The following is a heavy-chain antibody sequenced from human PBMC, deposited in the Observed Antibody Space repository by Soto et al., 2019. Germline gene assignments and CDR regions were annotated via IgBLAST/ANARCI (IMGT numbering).Heavy chain of an antibody. CDR3: ARWYSSGLYYLDY. J-gene: IGHJ4*02. CDR1: GYSFTSYW. Sequence: PGESLKISCKGSGYSFTSYWTAWVRQMPGKGLECMGIIYPGDSDTRYSPSFQGQVTISADKSSAYLQWSSLEASDTAMYYCARWYSSGLYYLDYWGQGTLVTVSS. V-gene: IGHV5-51*01. D-gene: IGHD6-19*01. CDR2: IYPGDSDT.